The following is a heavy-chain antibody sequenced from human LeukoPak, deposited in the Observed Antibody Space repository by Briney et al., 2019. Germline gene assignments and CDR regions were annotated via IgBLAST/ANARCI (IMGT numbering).Heavy chain of an antibody. D-gene: IGHD5-12*01. Sequence: PGGSLRLSCAASGFTFSTYGMHSVRQAPGKGLEWAAFIRYDGNNEYYADSVRGRFTISRDNSKNTLYLQMSSLRSEDTAVYYCAQGTSILATINNWGQGTLVTVSS. V-gene: IGHV3-30*02. CDR3: AQGTSILATINN. J-gene: IGHJ1*01. CDR1: GFTFSTYG. CDR2: IRYDGNNE.